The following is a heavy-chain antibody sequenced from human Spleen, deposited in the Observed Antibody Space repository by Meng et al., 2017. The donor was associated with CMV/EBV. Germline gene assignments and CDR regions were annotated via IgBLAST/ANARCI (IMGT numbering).Heavy chain of an antibody. CDR2: INHSGST. CDR1: GGSFSGYY. J-gene: IGHJ4*02. CDR3: ARGQGFSHGLALDY. D-gene: IGHD5-18*01. V-gene: IGHV4-34*01. Sequence: SETLSLTCAVYGGSFSGYYWSWIRQPPGKGLEWIGEINHSGSTNSNPSLKRRVTMSVDTSKNQFSLRLSSVTAADTAVYYCARGQGFSHGLALDYWGQGSLVTVSS.